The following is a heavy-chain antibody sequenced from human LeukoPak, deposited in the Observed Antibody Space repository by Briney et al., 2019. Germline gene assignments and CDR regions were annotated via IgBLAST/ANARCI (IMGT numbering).Heavy chain of an antibody. V-gene: IGHV1-2*02. CDR1: GYTFTSYG. D-gene: IGHD3-3*01. Sequence: ASVKVSCKASGYTFTSYGISWVRQATGQGLEWMGWINPNSGGTNYAQKFQGRVTMTRDTSISTAYMELSRLRSDDTAVYYCARVLQPYSVLRFLEWSYYFDYWGQGTLVTVSS. CDR2: INPNSGGT. J-gene: IGHJ4*02. CDR3: ARVLQPYSVLRFLEWSYYFDY.